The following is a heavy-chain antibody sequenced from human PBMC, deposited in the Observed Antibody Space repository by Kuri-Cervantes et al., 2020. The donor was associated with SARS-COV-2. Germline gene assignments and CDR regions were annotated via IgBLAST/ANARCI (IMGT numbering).Heavy chain of an antibody. Sequence: GESLKISCAASGFSFSSYGMSWVRQAPGKGLEWVSYISSSSSTIYYADSVKGRFTISRDNAKNSLYLQMNSLRAEDTAVYYCARGRYDFDYWGQGTLVTVSS. CDR3: ARGRYDFDY. CDR1: GFSFSSYG. D-gene: IGHD3-22*01. V-gene: IGHV3-48*01. J-gene: IGHJ4*02. CDR2: ISSSSSTI.